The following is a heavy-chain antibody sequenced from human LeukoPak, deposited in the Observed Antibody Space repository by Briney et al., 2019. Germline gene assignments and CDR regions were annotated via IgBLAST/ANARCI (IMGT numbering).Heavy chain of an antibody. CDR2: INPNSGGT. Sequence: ASVKVSCKASGYTFTGYYMHWVRQAPGQGLEWMGWINPNSGGTNYAQKFQGRVTMTRDTSISTAYMELSRLRSDDTAVYYCARGHIVVVPADLSDWFDPWGQGTLVTVSS. D-gene: IGHD2-2*01. J-gene: IGHJ5*02. CDR1: GYTFTGYY. CDR3: ARGHIVVVPADLSDWFDP. V-gene: IGHV1-2*02.